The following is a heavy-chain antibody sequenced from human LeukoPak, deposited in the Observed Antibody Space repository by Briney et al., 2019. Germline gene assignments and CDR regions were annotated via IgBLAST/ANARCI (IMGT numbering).Heavy chain of an antibody. CDR1: GGSVSSGSYY. D-gene: IGHD2-21*01. Sequence: PSETLSFTCTVSGGSVSSGSYYWTWIRQPPGQGLEWIGYIYYSGSTNYNPSLKSRVTISVDTSKNQFSLKLSSVTAADTAVYYCARIAAGYYMDVWGKGTTVTVSS. CDR2: IYYSGST. V-gene: IGHV4-61*01. CDR3: ARIAAGYYMDV. J-gene: IGHJ6*03.